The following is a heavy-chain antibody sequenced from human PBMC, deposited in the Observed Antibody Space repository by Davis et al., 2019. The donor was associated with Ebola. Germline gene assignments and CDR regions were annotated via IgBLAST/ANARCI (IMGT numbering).Heavy chain of an antibody. D-gene: IGHD5-18*01. V-gene: IGHV1-18*04. CDR2: ISAYNGNT. J-gene: IGHJ6*04. Sequence: AASVTVSCKASGYTFTSYGISWVRQAPGQGLEWMGWISAYNGNTNYAQKLQGRVTMTTDTSTSTAYMELSRLRSDDTAVYYCARDQARGYSFRYYYYGMDVWGKGTTVTVSS. CDR1: GYTFTSYG. CDR3: ARDQARGYSFRYYYYGMDV.